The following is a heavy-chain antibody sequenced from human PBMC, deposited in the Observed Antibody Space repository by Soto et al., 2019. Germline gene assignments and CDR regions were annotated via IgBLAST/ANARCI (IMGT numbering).Heavy chain of an antibody. CDR3: ARKGRSARGGSS. V-gene: IGHV4-39*01. J-gene: IGHJ4*02. CDR2: IYYSGST. D-gene: IGHD2-15*01. CDR1: GGSISSSSYY. Sequence: SETLSLTCTVSGGSISSSSYYLGWIRQPPGKGLEWIGSIYYSGSTYYNPSLKSRVTISVDTSKNQFSLKLSSVTAADTAVYYCARKGRSARGGSSWGQGTLVTVSS.